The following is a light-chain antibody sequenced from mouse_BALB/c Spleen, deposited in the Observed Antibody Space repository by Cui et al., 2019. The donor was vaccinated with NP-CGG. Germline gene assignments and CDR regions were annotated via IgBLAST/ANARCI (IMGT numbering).Light chain of an antibody. V-gene: IGLV1*01. J-gene: IGLJ1*01. CDR1: TGAVTTSNY. CDR2: GTK. Sequence: QAVVTQESALTTSPGETVTLTCRPSTGAVTTSNYANWVQEKPDHLFTGLIGGTKNRAPGVPARFSGSLIGDKAALTITGAQTEDEAIYFCALWYSNHWVFGGGTKTDCP. CDR3: ALWYSNHWV.